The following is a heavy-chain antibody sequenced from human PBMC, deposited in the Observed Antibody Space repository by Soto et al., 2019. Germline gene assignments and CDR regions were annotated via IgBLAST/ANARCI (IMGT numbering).Heavy chain of an antibody. CDR3: ARSVEGHFDY. D-gene: IGHD6-19*01. V-gene: IGHV3-48*02. CDR2: ITSDTKTI. J-gene: IGHJ4*02. CDR1: GFTFNIYS. Sequence: EVQLVESGGDLVQRGGSLRLSCAASGFTFNIYSMNWVRQAPGKGLEGFSYITSDTKTIKYADPVKGLFTSSRDHAKNSVYLQMTSLRDEDTAVSYCARSVEGHFDYWGPGTVVTVSS.